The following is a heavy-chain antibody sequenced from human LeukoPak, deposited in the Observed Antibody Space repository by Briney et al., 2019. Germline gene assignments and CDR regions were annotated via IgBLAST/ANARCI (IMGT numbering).Heavy chain of an antibody. D-gene: IGHD4-17*01. J-gene: IGHJ4*02. CDR1: GYSFTSYW. CDR2: IYPGDSDT. CDR3: ARAGGKDDYGDYEDY. V-gene: IGHV5-51*01. Sequence: RGESLKISCKGSGYSFTSYWIGWVRQMPGKGLEWMGIIYPGDSDTRYSPSFQGQVTISADKSISTAYLQWSSLKASDTAMYYCARAGGKDDYGDYEDYWGQGTLVTVSS.